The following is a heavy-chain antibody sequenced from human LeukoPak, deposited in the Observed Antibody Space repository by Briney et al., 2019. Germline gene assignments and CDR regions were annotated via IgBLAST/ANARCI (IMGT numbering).Heavy chain of an antibody. J-gene: IGHJ4*02. V-gene: IGHV4-59*01. CDR2: IYYSGNT. D-gene: IGHD3-22*01. CDR1: GGSLSSYY. Sequence: SETLSLTCSVSGGSLSSYYWSWIRQPPGKGLEWIGYIYYSGNTNYNPSLKSRVTISMDTSKNQFSLKLTSVTAADTAVYYCARAGSSGYLIDYWGQGTLVTVSS. CDR3: ARAGSSGYLIDY.